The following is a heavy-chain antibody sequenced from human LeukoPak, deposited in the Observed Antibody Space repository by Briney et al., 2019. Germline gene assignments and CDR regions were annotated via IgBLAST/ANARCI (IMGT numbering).Heavy chain of an antibody. D-gene: IGHD3-3*01. CDR3: ARMEPYVTIFGVVNYPPDY. CDR1: GYTFTSYG. CDR2: ISAYNGNT. V-gene: IGHV1-18*01. J-gene: IGHJ4*02. Sequence: AASVKVSCKASGYTFTSYGISWVRQAPGQGLEWMGWISAYNGNTNYAQKLQGRVTMTTDTSTSTAYMELRSLRSDDTAVYYCARMEPYVTIFGVVNYPPDYWGQGTLVTVSS.